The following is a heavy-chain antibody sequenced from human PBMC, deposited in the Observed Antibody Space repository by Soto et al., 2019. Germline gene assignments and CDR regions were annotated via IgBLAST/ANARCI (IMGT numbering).Heavy chain of an antibody. J-gene: IGHJ5*02. CDR2: IYYSGST. CDR3: ARHSDCSGGSCYSEYFAVGNWFDP. V-gene: IGHV4-39*01. CDR1: GGSISSGRYY. D-gene: IGHD2-15*01. Sequence: QLQLQESGPGLVKPSETLSLTCTVSGGSISSGRYYWGWIRQPPGKGLEWIGTIYYSGSTYSNPSLKSRVTIFVDTSTNQLSLRMSSVTAADTAVYYCARHSDCSGGSCYSEYFAVGNWFDPWGQGTLVTVSS.